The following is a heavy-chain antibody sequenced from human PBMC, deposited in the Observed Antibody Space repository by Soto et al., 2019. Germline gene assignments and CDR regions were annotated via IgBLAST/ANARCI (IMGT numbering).Heavy chain of an antibody. D-gene: IGHD3-22*01. V-gene: IGHV4-31*03. CDR1: GGSISSGGYS. J-gene: IGHJ3*02. CDR2: IYYSGST. CDR3: ARDSRYYDSSGYPSGDAFDI. Sequence: SETLSLTCTVSGGSISSGGYSWSWIRQHPGKGLDWIGYIYYSGSTYYNPSLKSRVTISVDTSKNQFSLKLSSVTAAGTAVYYCARDSRYYDSSGYPSGDAFDIWGQGTMVTVSS.